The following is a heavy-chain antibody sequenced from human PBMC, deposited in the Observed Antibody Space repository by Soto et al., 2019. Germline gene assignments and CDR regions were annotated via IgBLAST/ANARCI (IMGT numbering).Heavy chain of an antibody. CDR3: ARGVLYYYDSSGPNFDY. V-gene: IGHV1-3*01. CDR2: INAGNGNT. D-gene: IGHD3-22*01. J-gene: IGHJ4*02. CDR1: GYTFTSYA. Sequence: ASVKVSCKASGYTFTSYAMHWVRQAPGQRLEWMGWINAGNGNTKYSQKFQGRVTITRDTSASAAYMELSSLRSEDTAVYYCARGVLYYYDSSGPNFDYWGQGTVVTVSS.